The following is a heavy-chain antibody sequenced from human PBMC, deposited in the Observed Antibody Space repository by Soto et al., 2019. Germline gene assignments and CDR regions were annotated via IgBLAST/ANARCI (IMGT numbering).Heavy chain of an antibody. CDR2: IIPIFGTA. V-gene: IGHV1-69*13. Sequence: ASVKVSCKASGGTFSSYAISWVRQAPGQGLEWMGGIIPIFGTANYAQKFQGRVTITADESTSTAYMELSSLRSEDTAVYYCARSPPGTTSAFDIWGQGTMVTVSS. CDR3: ARSPPGTTSAFDI. D-gene: IGHD1-7*01. J-gene: IGHJ3*02. CDR1: GGTFSSYA.